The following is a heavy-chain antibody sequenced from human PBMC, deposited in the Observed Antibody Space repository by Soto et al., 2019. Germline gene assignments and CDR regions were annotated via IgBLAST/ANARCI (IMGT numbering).Heavy chain of an antibody. D-gene: IGHD3-16*02. Sequence: GGSLRLSCAASGFTFSDYYMSWIRQAPGKGLEWVSYISSSGSTIYYEDSVKGRFTISRDNAKNYVYLQLNGLRAEATAVYYCARADYGYFWGSYRYGPSPINDAFDIWGQGTMVTVSS. V-gene: IGHV3-11*01. CDR2: ISSSGSTI. CDR1: GFTFSDYY. J-gene: IGHJ3*02. CDR3: ARADYGYFWGSYRYGPSPINDAFDI.